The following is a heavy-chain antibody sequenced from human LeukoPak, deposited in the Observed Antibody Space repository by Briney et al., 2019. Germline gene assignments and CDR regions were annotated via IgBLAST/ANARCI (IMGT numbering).Heavy chain of an antibody. CDR3: ARLEPSLRGPTFDY. D-gene: IGHD4-17*01. CDR1: GYTFTGYY. Sequence: ASVMVSCKASGYTFTGYYMHWVRQAPGQGLEWMGWINPNSGGTNYAQKFQGRVTMTRDTSISTAYMELSRLRSDDTAVYYCARLEPSLRGPTFDYWGQGTPVTVSS. J-gene: IGHJ4*02. CDR2: INPNSGGT. V-gene: IGHV1-2*02.